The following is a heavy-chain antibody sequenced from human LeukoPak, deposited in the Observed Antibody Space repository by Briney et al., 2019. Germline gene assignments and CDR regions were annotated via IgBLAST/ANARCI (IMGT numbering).Heavy chain of an antibody. CDR3: ARDDQEYSSSWAY. D-gene: IGHD6-6*01. V-gene: IGHV4-59*12. CDR2: IYYSGST. CDR1: GGSISSYY. J-gene: IGHJ4*02. Sequence: PSETLSLTCTVSGGSISSYYWSWIRQPPGKGLEWIGYIYYSGSTNYNPSLKSRVTISVDTSKNQFSLKLSSVTAADTAVYYCARDDQEYSSSWAYWGQGTLVTVSS.